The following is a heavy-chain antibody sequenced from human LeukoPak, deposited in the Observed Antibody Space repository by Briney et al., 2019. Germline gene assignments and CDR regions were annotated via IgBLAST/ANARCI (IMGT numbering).Heavy chain of an antibody. CDR3: ASLGIAAGAFDI. D-gene: IGHD6-13*01. CDR2: IKQDGSEK. Sequence: PGGSLRLSCAASGFTFSSYGMHWVRQAPGKGLEWVANIKQDGSEKYYVDSVKGRFTISRDNAKNSLYLQMNSLRAEDTAVYYCASLGIAAGAFDIWGQGTMVTVSS. CDR1: GFTFSSYG. V-gene: IGHV3-7*01. J-gene: IGHJ3*02.